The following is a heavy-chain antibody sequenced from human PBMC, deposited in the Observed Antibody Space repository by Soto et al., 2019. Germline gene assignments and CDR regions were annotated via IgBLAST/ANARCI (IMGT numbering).Heavy chain of an antibody. CDR3: ARGDATKIVVTTYYAMDV. D-gene: IGHD4-17*01. CDR2: IIPVFGTA. Sequence: SVKVSCKASGGRLSNYGISWVRQAPGQGLEWMGGIIPVFGTANYAQKFQGRVTITADESTNIVYMDVTSLRSEDTAVYYCARGDATKIVVTTYYAMDVWGQGTTVTVSS. CDR1: GGRLSNYG. J-gene: IGHJ6*02. V-gene: IGHV1-69*13.